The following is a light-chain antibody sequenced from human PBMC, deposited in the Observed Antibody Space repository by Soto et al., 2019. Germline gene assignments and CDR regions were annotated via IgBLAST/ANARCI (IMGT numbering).Light chain of an antibody. V-gene: IGKV1-39*01. CDR1: QSVSIW. Sequence: DIQMTQSPSTLSASVGDTVTITCRASQSVSIWLAWYQKKPGKAPKLLIYAASSLQSGVPSRFSGSGSGTDFTLTISSLQPEDFATYYCQQSYSTPPTFGQGTKVDIK. CDR3: QQSYSTPPT. CDR2: AAS. J-gene: IGKJ1*01.